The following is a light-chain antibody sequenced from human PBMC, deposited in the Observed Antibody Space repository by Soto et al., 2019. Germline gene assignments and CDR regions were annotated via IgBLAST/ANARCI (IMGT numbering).Light chain of an antibody. V-gene: IGLV2-8*01. CDR2: EVS. Sequence: QSALTQPASVSGSPGQSITISCTGTSRDVGAYKFVSWYQQLPGKAPKLLIYEVSNRPSGVPDRFSGSKTGNTASLTVSGLQADDEADYYCTSYAGDNNYLFGTGTKLTVL. J-gene: IGLJ1*01. CDR3: TSYAGDNNYL. CDR1: SRDVGAYKF.